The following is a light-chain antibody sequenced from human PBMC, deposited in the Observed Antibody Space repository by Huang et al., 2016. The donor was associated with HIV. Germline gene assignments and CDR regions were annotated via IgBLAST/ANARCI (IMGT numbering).Light chain of an antibody. Sequence: ELVMTQSPATLSVSPGDRATLSCRASQSVGSNLAWYQQKPGQAPRLLLYGASTRAPDVPGRFSGSGSGTDFTLTIRSLQAEDFAVYFCQQYYDWPPELTFGGGTKVEI. CDR1: QSVGSN. CDR2: GAS. V-gene: IGKV3-15*01. J-gene: IGKJ4*01. CDR3: QQYYDWPPELT.